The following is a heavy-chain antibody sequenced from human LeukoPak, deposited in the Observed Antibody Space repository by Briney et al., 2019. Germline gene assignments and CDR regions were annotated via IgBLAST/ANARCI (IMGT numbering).Heavy chain of an antibody. CDR2: ISAYNGNT. CDR3: ARGGPYQDSGGYHYFFDY. CDR1: GYTFTSYG. J-gene: IGHJ4*02. Sequence: GASVKVSCKASGYTFTSYGISWVRQAPGQGLEWMGWISAYNGNTNYAQKLQGRVTMTTDTSTSTAYMELRSLRSDDTAVYYCARGGPYQDSGGYHYFFDYWGQGTLVTVSS. V-gene: IGHV1-18*04. D-gene: IGHD3-22*01.